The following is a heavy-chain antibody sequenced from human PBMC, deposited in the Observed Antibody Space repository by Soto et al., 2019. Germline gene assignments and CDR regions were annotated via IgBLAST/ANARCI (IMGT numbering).Heavy chain of an antibody. D-gene: IGHD3-16*02. CDR2: ISGSGGST. Sequence: GGSLRLTCAASGCTFSSYAMSWVRQAPGKGLEWVSAISGSGGSTYYADSVKGRITISRHNSNNMLHLQMNILRAEDTAVYYFVTTCYTRADVWGQGTTVTVSS. V-gene: IGHV3-23*01. J-gene: IGHJ6*02. CDR1: GCTFSSYA. CDR3: VTTCYTRADV.